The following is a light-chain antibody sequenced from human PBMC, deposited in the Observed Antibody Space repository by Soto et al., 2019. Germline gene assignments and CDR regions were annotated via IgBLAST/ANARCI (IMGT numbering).Light chain of an antibody. Sequence: QSALTQPASVSGSPGQSITISCTGTSSDVGTYNFVSWYQLHPGKAPRLMIYEVNNRPSGVSNRFSGSKSGNTASLTISGLQAEDEADYYCQVWDSSSDHWVFGGGTKLTVL. J-gene: IGLJ3*02. V-gene: IGLV2-14*01. CDR3: QVWDSSSDHWV. CDR1: SSDVGTYNF. CDR2: EVN.